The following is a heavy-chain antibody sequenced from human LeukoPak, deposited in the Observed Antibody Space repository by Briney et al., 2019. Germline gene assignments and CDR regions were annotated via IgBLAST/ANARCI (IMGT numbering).Heavy chain of an antibody. CDR3: ARDPTDYYDSSGYYSHWFDP. D-gene: IGHD3-22*01. CDR2: IIPIFGIA. J-gene: IGHJ5*02. Sequence: SVKVSCKASGGTFGSYAISWVRQAPGQGLEWMGRIIPIFGIANYAQKFQGRVTITADKSTSTAYMELSSLRSEDTAVYYCARDPTDYYDSSGYYSHWFDPWGQGTLVTVSS. CDR1: GGTFGSYA. V-gene: IGHV1-69*04.